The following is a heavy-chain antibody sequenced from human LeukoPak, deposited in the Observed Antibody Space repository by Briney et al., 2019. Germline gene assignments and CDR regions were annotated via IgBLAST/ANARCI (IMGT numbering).Heavy chain of an antibody. CDR1: GGTFSSYA. CDR2: IIPIFGTA. CDR3: AREGIQLGYFQH. J-gene: IGHJ1*01. V-gene: IGHV1-69*05. Sequence: GASVKVSCKASGGTFSSYAISWVRQAPGQGLEWMGGIIPIFGTANYAQKFQGRVTITTDESTSTAYMELSSLRSEDTAVYYCAREGIQLGYFQHWGQGTLVTVSS. D-gene: IGHD5-18*01.